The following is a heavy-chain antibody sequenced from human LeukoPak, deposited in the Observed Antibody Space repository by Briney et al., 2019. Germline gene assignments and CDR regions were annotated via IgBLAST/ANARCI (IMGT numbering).Heavy chain of an antibody. CDR1: GGSISSYY. CDR3: ARGPTVRGVIIRNWSDP. Sequence: SETLSLTCTVSGGSISSYYWSWIRQPPGKGLEWIGYIYYSGSTNYNPSLKSRVTISVDTSKNQFSLKLSSVSAADTAVYYCARGPTVRGVIIRNWSDPWGQGTLVTVSS. V-gene: IGHV4-59*01. D-gene: IGHD3-10*01. CDR2: IYYSGST. J-gene: IGHJ5*02.